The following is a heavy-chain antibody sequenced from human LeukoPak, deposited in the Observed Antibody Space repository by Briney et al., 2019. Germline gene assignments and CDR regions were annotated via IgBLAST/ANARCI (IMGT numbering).Heavy chain of an antibody. D-gene: IGHD1-7*01. CDR2: IYCSDGST. J-gene: IGHJ4*02. Sequence: ASVKVSCKASGYTITVYYMHWVRQAPGQGLEWMGSIYCSDGSTIYGQKFQGRVTITRDTSTSTVYMDLSGLRSEDTAVYYCARDWELTYWGQGTLVTVSS. CDR1: GYTITVYY. V-gene: IGHV1-46*01. CDR3: ARDWELTY.